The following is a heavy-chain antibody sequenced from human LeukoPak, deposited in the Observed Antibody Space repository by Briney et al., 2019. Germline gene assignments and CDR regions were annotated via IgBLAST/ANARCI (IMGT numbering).Heavy chain of an antibody. Sequence: PGGSLGLSCVASGFIFSSNSMNWVRQAPGKGLELVSHIRSSGSNMYYADSVKGRFTISRDNAKNSLYLQMNSLRAEDTAIYYCTRVGYIDEGIDYWGQGTLVTVSS. CDR3: TRVGYIDEGIDY. V-gene: IGHV3-48*01. D-gene: IGHD5-24*01. J-gene: IGHJ4*02. CDR1: GFIFSSNS. CDR2: IRSSGSNM.